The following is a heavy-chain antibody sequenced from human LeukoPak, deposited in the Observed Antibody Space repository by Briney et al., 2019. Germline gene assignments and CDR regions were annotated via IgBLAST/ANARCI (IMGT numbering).Heavy chain of an antibody. J-gene: IGHJ6*03. Sequence: PSETLSLTCTVSRGSISSYYWSWIRQPPGKGLEWIGYIYYSGSTNYNPSLKSRVTISVDTSKNQFSLKLNSVTAADTAVYYCARLENMGNPYYYMDVWGKGTTVAVSS. V-gene: IGHV4-59*08. CDR1: RGSISSYY. CDR3: ARLENMGNPYYYMDV. CDR2: IYYSGST. D-gene: IGHD1-26*01.